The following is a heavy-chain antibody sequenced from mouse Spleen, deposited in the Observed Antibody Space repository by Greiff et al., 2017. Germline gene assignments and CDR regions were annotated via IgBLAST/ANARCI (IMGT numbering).Heavy chain of an antibody. CDR3: ARSPYYYGSSYEAY. CDR2: INPGSGGT. V-gene: IGHV1-54*01. J-gene: IGHJ3*01. CDR1: GYAFTNYL. Sequence: VKLMESGAELVRPGTSVKVSCKASGYAFTNYLIEWVKQRPGQGLEWIGVINPGSGGTNYNEKFKGKATLTADKSSSTAYMQLSSLTSEDSAVYFCARSPYYYGSSYEAYWGQGTLVTVSA. D-gene: IGHD1-1*01.